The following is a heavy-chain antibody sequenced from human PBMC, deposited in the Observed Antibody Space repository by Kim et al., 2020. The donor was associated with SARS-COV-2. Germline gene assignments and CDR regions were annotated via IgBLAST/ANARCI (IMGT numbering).Heavy chain of an antibody. CDR1: GGSSRSY. CDR3: ARPSSSSPNGAGNYFGAFDS. J-gene: IGHJ3*01. CDR2: TSFGGTT. Sequence: SETLSLDCFVSGGSSRSYWAWIRQSPGKGLEWIGSTSFGGTTYYNPSLKSRVIVSVDTSKKQLSLRLTSVTAADTAVYFCARPSSSSPNGAGNYFGAFDSWGQGTMVTVSS. D-gene: IGHD3-10*01. V-gene: IGHV4-39*01.